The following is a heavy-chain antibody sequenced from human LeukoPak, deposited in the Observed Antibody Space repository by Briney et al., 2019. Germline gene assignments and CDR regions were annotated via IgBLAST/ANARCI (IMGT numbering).Heavy chain of an antibody. CDR2: IKQDGSEK. CDR3: ARRSNPPGRIDH. CDR1: GFTFGSYW. J-gene: IGHJ4*02. D-gene: IGHD1-14*01. Sequence: GGSLRLSCAASGFTFGSYWMSWVRQAPGKGLEWVANIKQDGSEKYYVDSVKGRFTISRDNAKNSLYLQMNSLRAEDTAVYYCARRSNPPGRIDHWGQGTLVTVSS. V-gene: IGHV3-7*01.